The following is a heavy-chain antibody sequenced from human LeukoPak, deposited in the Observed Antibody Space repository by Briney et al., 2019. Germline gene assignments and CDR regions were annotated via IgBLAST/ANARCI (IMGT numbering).Heavy chain of an antibody. V-gene: IGHV3-48*04. CDR1: GFTFSSYS. J-gene: IGHJ5*02. Sequence: GGSLRLSCAASGFTFSSYSMNWVRQAPGKGLEWVSYISSSSSTIYYADSVKGRFTISRDNAKNSLYLQMNSLRAEDTAVYYCARPYYYGSGLTWGQGTLVTVSS. CDR2: ISSSSSTI. CDR3: ARPYYYGSGLT. D-gene: IGHD3-10*01.